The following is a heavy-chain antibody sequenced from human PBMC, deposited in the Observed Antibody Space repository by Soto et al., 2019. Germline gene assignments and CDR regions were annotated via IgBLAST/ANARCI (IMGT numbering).Heavy chain of an antibody. Sequence: GGSLRLSCAASGCTFSSYGMHWVRQAPGKGLEWVAVISYDGSNKYYADSVKGRFTISRDNSKNTLYLQMNSLRAEDTAVYYCAKDTGPLSYGDGYYYYYCLDCWGQGTTVTVSS. CDR2: ISYDGSNK. CDR1: GCTFSSYG. V-gene: IGHV3-30*18. D-gene: IGHD5-18*01. J-gene: IGHJ6*02. CDR3: AKDTGPLSYGDGYYYYYCLDC.